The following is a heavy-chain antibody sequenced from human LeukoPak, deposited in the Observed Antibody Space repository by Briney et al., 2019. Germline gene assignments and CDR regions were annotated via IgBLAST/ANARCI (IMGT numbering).Heavy chain of an antibody. D-gene: IGHD3-16*02. CDR2: TSAYNGNT. V-gene: IGHV1-18*04. J-gene: IGHJ4*02. CDR3: ARDDLNYVWGSYRYVYFDY. Sequence: ASVKVSCKASGYTFTGYYMHWVRQAPGQGLEWMGWTSAYNGNTNYAQKLQGRVTMTTDTSTSTAYMELRSLRSDDTAVYYCARDDLNYVWGSYRYVYFDYWGQGTLVTVSS. CDR1: GYTFTGYY.